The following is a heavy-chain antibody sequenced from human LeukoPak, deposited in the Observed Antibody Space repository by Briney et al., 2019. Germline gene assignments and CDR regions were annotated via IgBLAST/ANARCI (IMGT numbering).Heavy chain of an antibody. D-gene: IGHD5-18*01. CDR3: ALSGYSYDY. CDR2: IWYDGSNK. Sequence: GRSLRLSCAASGFTFSSYGMHWVRQAPGKGLEWVAVIWYDGSNKYYADSVKGRFTISRDNSKNTLYLQMNSLRSEDTAVYYCALSGYSYDYWGQGTLVTVSS. J-gene: IGHJ4*02. V-gene: IGHV3-33*01. CDR1: GFTFSSYG.